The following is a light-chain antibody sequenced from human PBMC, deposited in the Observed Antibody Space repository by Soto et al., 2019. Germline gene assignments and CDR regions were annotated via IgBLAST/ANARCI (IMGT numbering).Light chain of an antibody. V-gene: IGKV3-11*01. CDR1: QSVSSY. CDR2: DAS. J-gene: IGKJ5*01. CDR3: QQPSNGPALA. Sequence: EILTTQSPATLSASKGERATLSCRASQSVSSYLAWYQQKPGQANRLLIYDASTRATGIPARFSGSESGTGFTLLISCREPEDCAVEYSQQPSNGPALASGQGNEWRL.